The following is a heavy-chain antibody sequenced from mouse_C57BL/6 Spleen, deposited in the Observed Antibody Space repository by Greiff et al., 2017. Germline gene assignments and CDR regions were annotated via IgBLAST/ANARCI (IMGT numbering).Heavy chain of an antibody. V-gene: IGHV1-69*01. CDR3: ARIYYYGSSYSYWYFDV. D-gene: IGHD1-1*01. Sequence: QVQLKQPGAELVMPGASVKLSCKASGYTFTSYWMHWVKQRPGQGLEWIGEIDPSDSYTNYNQKFKGKSTLTVDKSSSTAYMQLSSLTSEDSAVYYCARIYYYGSSYSYWYFDVWGTGTTVTVSS. CDR1: GYTFTSYW. CDR2: IDPSDSYT. J-gene: IGHJ1*03.